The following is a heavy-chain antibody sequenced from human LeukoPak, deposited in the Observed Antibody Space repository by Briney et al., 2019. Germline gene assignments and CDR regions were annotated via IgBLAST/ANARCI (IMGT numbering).Heavy chain of an antibody. CDR2: MNPNSGNT. J-gene: IGHJ4*02. D-gene: IGHD3-9*01. Sequence: ASVKVSCKASGYTFTGYYMHWVRQATGQGLEWMGWMNPNSGNTGYAQKFQGRVTMTRNTSISTAYMELSSLRSEDTAVYYCARGLHVLRYFDWPPARKYYFDYWGQGTLVTVSS. CDR1: GYTFTGYY. V-gene: IGHV1-8*02. CDR3: ARGLHVLRYFDWPPARKYYFDY.